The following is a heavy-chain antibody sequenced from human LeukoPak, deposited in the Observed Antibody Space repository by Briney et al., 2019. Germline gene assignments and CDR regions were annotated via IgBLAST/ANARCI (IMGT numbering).Heavy chain of an antibody. CDR3: ARALVDGYKELGY. J-gene: IGHJ4*02. CDR1: GYTFTTYG. D-gene: IGHD5-24*01. CDR2: ISAYNGNT. V-gene: IGHV1-18*01. Sequence: ASVKVSCKASGYTFTTYGITWVRQAPGQGLEWMGWISAYNGNTNYAQKLQGRVTMTTDTSTSTAYMELRSLRSDDTAVYFCARALVDGYKELGYWGQGTLVTVTS.